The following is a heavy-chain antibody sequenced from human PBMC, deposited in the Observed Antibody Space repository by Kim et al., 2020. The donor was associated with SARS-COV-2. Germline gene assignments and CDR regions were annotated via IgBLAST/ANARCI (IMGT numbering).Heavy chain of an antibody. CDR3: ARESTYQRYDFDY. CDR1: GGSISSGDYY. V-gene: IGHV4-30-4*01. Sequence: SETLSLTCTVSGGSISSGDYYWSWIRQPPGKGLEWIGYIYYSGSTYYNPSLKSGVTISVNKSRNQFSLKLSSVTAADTAVIYCARESTYQRYDFDYWGQGTLVTVSS. J-gene: IGHJ4*02. CDR2: IYYSGST. D-gene: IGHD3-3*01.